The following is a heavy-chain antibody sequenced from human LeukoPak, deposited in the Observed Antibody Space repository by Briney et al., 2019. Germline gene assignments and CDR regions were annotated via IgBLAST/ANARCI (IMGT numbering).Heavy chain of an antibody. CDR3: AKGIDSSGYSVDY. Sequence: GGSLRLSCAASGFTFSSYGMHWVRQAPGKGLEWVAVISYDGSNKYYADSVKGRFTISRDNSKNTLYLQMNSLRAEDTAVYYCAKGIDSSGYSVDYWGQGTLVTVSS. CDR1: GFTFSSYG. J-gene: IGHJ4*02. CDR2: ISYDGSNK. D-gene: IGHD3-22*01. V-gene: IGHV3-30*18.